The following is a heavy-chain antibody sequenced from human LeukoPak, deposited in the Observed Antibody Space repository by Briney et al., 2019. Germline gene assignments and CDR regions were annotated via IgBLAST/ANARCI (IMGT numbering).Heavy chain of an antibody. D-gene: IGHD3-22*01. CDR2: IYPGDSDT. CDR1: GYSFTSYW. V-gene: IGHV5-51*01. J-gene: IGHJ4*02. Sequence: GESLKISCKCSGYSFTSYWIGWVRQMPGKGLEWMGIIYPGDSDTRYSPSFQGQVTISADKSISTAYLQWSSLKASDTAMYYCARHSLVPYYESSGYYPTVIDYWGQGTLVTVSS. CDR3: ARHSLVPYYESSGYYPTVIDY.